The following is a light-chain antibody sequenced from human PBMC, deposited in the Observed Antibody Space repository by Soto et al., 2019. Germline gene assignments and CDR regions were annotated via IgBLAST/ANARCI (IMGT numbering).Light chain of an antibody. Sequence: SVLPKPPSVSGAPGQMVTISCTGSSSNIGAGYDVHWYQQLPGTAPKLLIYGNSNRPSGVPDRFSGSKSGTSASLAITGLQAEDEADYYCQSYDSSLSVVFGGGTKVTVL. V-gene: IGLV1-40*01. CDR1: SSNIGAGYD. CDR3: QSYDSSLSVV. J-gene: IGLJ2*01. CDR2: GNS.